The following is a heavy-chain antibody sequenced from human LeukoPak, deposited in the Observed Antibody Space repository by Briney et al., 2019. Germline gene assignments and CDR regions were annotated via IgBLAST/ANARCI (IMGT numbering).Heavy chain of an antibody. CDR2: IRWNSGSR. CDR1: VFTFYDYA. Sequence: SLRLACAAPVFTFYDYAMPWVRQAPGRVLGRVSGIRWNSGSRGYVDSVKGRVTISRDNDKNSLYLQMNSLRAEDTALYYCAKTGSPDYYDSSGYYDDAFDIWGQGTMVTVSS. CDR3: AKTGSPDYYDSSGYYDDAFDI. D-gene: IGHD3-22*01. J-gene: IGHJ3*02. V-gene: IGHV3-9*01.